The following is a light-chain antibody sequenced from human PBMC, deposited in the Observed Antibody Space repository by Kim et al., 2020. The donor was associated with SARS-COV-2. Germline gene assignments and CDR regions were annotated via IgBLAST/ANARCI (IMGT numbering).Light chain of an antibody. V-gene: IGKV1-39*01. CDR3: QQSYSTPWT. CDR1: QSITSY. CDR2: GTS. Sequence: GDRVTITCRASQSITSYLNWYQQGPGKATKLLIDGTSRLQRGVSSRFSGSGSGTDFILTISSLQPEDFATYYCQQSYSTPWTFGQGTKVDIK. J-gene: IGKJ1*01.